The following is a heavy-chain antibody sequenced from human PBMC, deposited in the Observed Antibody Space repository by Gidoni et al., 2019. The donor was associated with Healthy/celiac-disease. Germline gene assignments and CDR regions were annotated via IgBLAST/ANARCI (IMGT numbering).Heavy chain of an antibody. Sequence: EVQLVESGGVVVQPGGSLRLSCAASGFTFDDYAMHWVRQAPGKGLEWVSLISWDGGSTYYADSVKGRFTISRDNSKNSLYLQMNSLRAEDTALYYCAKDIGSSSSENNFYYYYYGMDVWGQGTTVTVSS. D-gene: IGHD6-6*01. CDR3: AKDIGSSSSENNFYYYYYGMDV. CDR2: ISWDGGST. J-gene: IGHJ6*02. V-gene: IGHV3-43D*03. CDR1: GFTFDDYA.